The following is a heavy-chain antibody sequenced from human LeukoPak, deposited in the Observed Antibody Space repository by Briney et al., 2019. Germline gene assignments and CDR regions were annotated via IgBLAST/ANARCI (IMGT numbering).Heavy chain of an antibody. D-gene: IGHD1-1*01. V-gene: IGHV4-31*03. Sequence: SETLSLTCTVSGGSISSGGYYWSWIRQHPGKGLEWIGYIYYSGSTYYNPSLKSRVTISVDTSKNQFSLKLTSVTAADTAIYYCAQSLGSGNWIGNWFDPWGQGTLVTVSS. CDR1: GGSISSGGYY. J-gene: IGHJ5*02. CDR2: IYYSGST. CDR3: AQSLGSGNWIGNWFDP.